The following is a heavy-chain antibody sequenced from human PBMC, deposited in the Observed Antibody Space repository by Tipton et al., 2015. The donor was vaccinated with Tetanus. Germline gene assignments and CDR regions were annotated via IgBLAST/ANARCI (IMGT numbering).Heavy chain of an antibody. CDR3: ARDRGVTSPFGSYYYGMDV. D-gene: IGHD2-21*02. Sequence: LRLSCTVSGGSISSYYWSWIRQAPGKGLEWFGYIYYSGSTNYNPSLKSRVTISVDTSKNQFSLKLSSVTAADTAVYYCARDRGVTSPFGSYYYGMDVWGQGTTVTVSS. CDR1: GGSISSYY. V-gene: IGHV4-59*12. J-gene: IGHJ6*02. CDR2: IYYSGST.